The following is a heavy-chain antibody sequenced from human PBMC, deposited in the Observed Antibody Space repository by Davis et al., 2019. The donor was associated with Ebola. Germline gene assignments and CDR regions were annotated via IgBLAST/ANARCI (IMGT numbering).Heavy chain of an antibody. D-gene: IGHD1-26*01. J-gene: IGHJ4*02. CDR3: ARQGGGSGRLTSFDY. V-gene: IGHV5-10-1*01. CDR2: IDPSDSYT. Sequence: KVSCKGSGYSFTSYWISWVRQMPGKGLEWMGRIDPSDSYTNYSPSFQGHVTISADKSISTAYLQWSSLKASDTAMYYCARQGGGSGRLTSFDYWGRGTLVTVSS. CDR1: GYSFTSYW.